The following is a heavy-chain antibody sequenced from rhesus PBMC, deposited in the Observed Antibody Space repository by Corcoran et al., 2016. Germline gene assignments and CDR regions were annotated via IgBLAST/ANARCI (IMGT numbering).Heavy chain of an antibody. CDR1: GGSISSSNW. Sequence: QVQLQESGPAVVKPSETLSLTCAVSGGSISSSNWWSWIRQSPGKGLEWIGGIYGSGGSTEYNPSLKRRVTISKDTSKNQVSLKLSSVTAADTAVYYCASVVAAAGPDYWGQGVLVTVSS. CDR2: IYGSGGST. V-gene: IGHV4-93*01. J-gene: IGHJ4*01. D-gene: IGHD6-25*01. CDR3: ASVVAAAGPDY.